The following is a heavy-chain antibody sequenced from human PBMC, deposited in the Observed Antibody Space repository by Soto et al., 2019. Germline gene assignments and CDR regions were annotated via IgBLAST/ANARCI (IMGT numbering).Heavy chain of an antibody. J-gene: IGHJ6*02. CDR1: GGTFSSYA. V-gene: IGHV1-69*01. Sequence: QVQLVQSGAEVKKPGSSVKVSCKASGGTFSSYAISWVRQAPGQGLEWMGGIIPIFGTANYAQKFQGRVTITADESTSTAYMELSSLRSEDTAVYYCARDRIVVVPAAPRRNYYYYGMDVWGQGTTVTVSS. D-gene: IGHD2-2*01. CDR2: IIPIFGTA. CDR3: ARDRIVVVPAAPRRNYYYYGMDV.